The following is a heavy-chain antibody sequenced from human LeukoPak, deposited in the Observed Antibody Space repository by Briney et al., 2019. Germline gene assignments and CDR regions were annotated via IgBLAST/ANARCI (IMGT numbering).Heavy chain of an antibody. D-gene: IGHD3-10*01. CDR3: ARLEYYHGLGSYYVGS. Sequence: SETLSLTCTVSGGSISGSDYYWGWIRQSPGKGLEWIGSIFYVGSTYYNPSLKSRVTISVDTSKKQFSLRLTSVIATDTAVYYCARLEYYHGLGSYYVGSWGQGTLVTVSS. CDR2: IFYVGST. J-gene: IGHJ5*02. CDR1: GGSISGSDYY. V-gene: IGHV4-39*01.